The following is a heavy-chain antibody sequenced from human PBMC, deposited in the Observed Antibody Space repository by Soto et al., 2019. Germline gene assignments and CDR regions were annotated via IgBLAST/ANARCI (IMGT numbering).Heavy chain of an antibody. V-gene: IGHV4-31*03. CDR2: INYSGST. D-gene: IGHD3-3*01. CDR3: ATRITVFGLLIPPFDP. J-gene: IGHJ5*02. Sequence: SETLSLTCTVSGGSISSGGYYWSWIRQHPGKGLEWIGYINYSGSTYYNPALKSRVTMSVDTSKNQFSLRLSSVTAADTAIYYCATRITVFGLLIPPFDPWGQGTQVTVSS. CDR1: GGSISSGGYY.